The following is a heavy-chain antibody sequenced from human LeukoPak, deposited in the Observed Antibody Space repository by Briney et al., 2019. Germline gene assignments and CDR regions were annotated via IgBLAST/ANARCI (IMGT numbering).Heavy chain of an antibody. V-gene: IGHV1-69*04. CDR1: GGTFSTYA. Sequence: ASVKVSCKTSGGTFSTYAISWVRQAPGQGLEWMGRIIPILGIANYAQRFQGRVTLTADKSTSTAYMALSSLRSEDTAVYYCARDRVPVAGTAGGDAFDIWCQGTMVSVSS. J-gene: IGHJ3*02. CDR2: IIPILGIA. CDR3: ARDRVPVAGTAGGDAFDI. D-gene: IGHD6-19*01.